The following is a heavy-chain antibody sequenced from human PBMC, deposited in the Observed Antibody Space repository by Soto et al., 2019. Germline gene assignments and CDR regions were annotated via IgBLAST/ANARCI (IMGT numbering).Heavy chain of an antibody. CDR2: ISAAGDP. Sequence: EVQLVESGGGLVQPGGSLRLSCEASGFTFRNYDMHWARQGTGKGLEWVSGISAAGDPDYADSVEGRFTISRENAQNSFFLQINSLRVGDTAVYYCARTDRDFYGLDVWGQGTTVIVSS. CDR3: ARTDRDFYGLDV. J-gene: IGHJ6*02. CDR1: GFTFRNYD. V-gene: IGHV3-13*05.